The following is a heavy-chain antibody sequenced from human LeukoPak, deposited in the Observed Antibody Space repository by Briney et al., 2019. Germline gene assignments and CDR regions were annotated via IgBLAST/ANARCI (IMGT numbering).Heavy chain of an antibody. V-gene: IGHV3-9*01. CDR1: GFTFDDYA. CDR2: ISWNSGST. CDR3: AKSPRDCSSTSCYPY. D-gene: IGHD2-2*01. J-gene: IGHJ4*02. Sequence: GGTLRLSCAASGFTFDDYAMYWVRQAPGKGLEWVSGISWNSGSTGYADSVKGRFTISRDNAKNSLYLQMISLRAEDTALYYCAKSPRDCSSTSCYPYWGQGTLVTVSS.